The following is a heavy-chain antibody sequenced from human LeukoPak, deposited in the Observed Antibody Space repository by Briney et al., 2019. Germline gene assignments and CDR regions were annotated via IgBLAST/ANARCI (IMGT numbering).Heavy chain of an antibody. V-gene: IGHV3-23*01. Sequence: PGGSLRLSCAVSGFTFNSYAMSWVRQAPGKGLDWVSAISGSGRSTYYADSVKGRFTISRDSVRNTLYLQMNSLRAEDTAVYYCARDLGPYYYDSSGYYLDYWGQGTLVTVSS. D-gene: IGHD3-22*01. J-gene: IGHJ4*02. CDR3: ARDLGPYYYDSSGYYLDY. CDR2: ISGSGRST. CDR1: GFTFNSYA.